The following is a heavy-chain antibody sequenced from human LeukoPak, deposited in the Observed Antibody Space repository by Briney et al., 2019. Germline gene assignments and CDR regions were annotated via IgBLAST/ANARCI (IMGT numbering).Heavy chain of an antibody. J-gene: IGHJ4*02. Sequence: SVKVSCKASGGSLCSYAINWVRQAPGQGLEWMGRIIPILAIPNYAQQFQGRVTITADKSTSTAYMELSSLRSEDTAVYYCARGSPSRYWGQGTLVTVSS. V-gene: IGHV1-69*04. D-gene: IGHD5/OR15-5a*01. CDR2: IIPILAIP. CDR3: ARGSPSRY. CDR1: GGSLCSYA.